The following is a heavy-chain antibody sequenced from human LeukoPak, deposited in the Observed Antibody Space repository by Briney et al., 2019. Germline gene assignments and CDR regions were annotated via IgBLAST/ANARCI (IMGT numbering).Heavy chain of an antibody. CDR1: GFTVSSNY. D-gene: IGHD5-24*01. J-gene: IGHJ6*03. CDR2: IYSGGST. Sequence: GGSLRLSCAASGFTVSSNYMSWVRQAPGKGLEWVSVIYSGGSTYYADSVKGRFTISRDNSKNTLYLQMNSLRAEDTAVYYCARVDGYYYYYMDVWGKGTTATVSS. CDR3: ARVDGYYYYYMDV. V-gene: IGHV3-53*01.